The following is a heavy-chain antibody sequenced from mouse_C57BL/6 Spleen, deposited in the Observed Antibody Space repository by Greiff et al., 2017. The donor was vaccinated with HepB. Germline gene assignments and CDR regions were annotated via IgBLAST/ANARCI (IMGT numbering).Heavy chain of an antibody. Sequence: VQLQQSGAELAKPGASVKLSCKASGYTFTSYWMHWVKQRPGQGLEWIGYINPSSGYTKYNQKFKDKATLTADKSSSTAYMQLSSLTYEDSAVDYCASFYYGSSFDYWGQGTTLTVSS. V-gene: IGHV1-7*01. D-gene: IGHD2-2*01. CDR3: ASFYYGSSFDY. CDR1: GYTFTSYW. CDR2: INPSSGYT. J-gene: IGHJ2*01.